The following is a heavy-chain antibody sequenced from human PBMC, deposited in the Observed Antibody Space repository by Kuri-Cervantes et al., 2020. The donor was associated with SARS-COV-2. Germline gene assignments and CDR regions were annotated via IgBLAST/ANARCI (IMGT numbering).Heavy chain of an antibody. D-gene: IGHD6-19*01. J-gene: IGHJ2*01. Sequence: TLSLTCAISGDSVSSNSAAWNWIRQSPSRGLEWLGRTYYRSKWYNDYAVSVKSRITINPDTSKNQFSLQLNSVTPEDTAVHYCARDPTVAVHWYFDLWGRGTLVTVSS. CDR1: GDSVSSNSAA. CDR2: TYYRSKWYN. CDR3: ARDPTVAVHWYFDL. V-gene: IGHV6-1*01.